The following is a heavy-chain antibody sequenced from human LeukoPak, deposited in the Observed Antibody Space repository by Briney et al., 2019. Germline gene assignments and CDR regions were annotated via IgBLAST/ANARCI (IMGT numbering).Heavy chain of an antibody. CDR1: GSTFSSYA. J-gene: IGHJ3*02. V-gene: IGHV3-23*01. CDR3: ARAGYSSGWSYYDAFDM. CDR2: ISGSGGST. Sequence: GGSLRLSCAASGSTFSSYAMSWVRQAPGKGLEWVSAISGSGGSTYYADSVKGRFTISRDNAKNSLYLQMNSLRTEDTAVYYCARAGYSSGWSYYDAFDMWGQGTMVTVSS. D-gene: IGHD6-19*01.